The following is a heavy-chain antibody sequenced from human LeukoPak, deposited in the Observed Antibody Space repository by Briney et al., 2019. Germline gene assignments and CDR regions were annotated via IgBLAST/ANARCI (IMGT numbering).Heavy chain of an antibody. V-gene: IGHV3-48*04. J-gene: IGHJ6*03. D-gene: IGHD6-19*01. CDR3: AREEQWLPRRDYYYYMDV. Sequence: GGSLRLSCAASGFTFSSYSMNWVRQAPGKGLEWVSYISSSSSTIYYADSVKGRFTISRDNAKNSLYLQMNSLRAEDTAVYYCAREEQWLPRRDYYYYMDVWGKGTTVTVSS. CDR2: ISSSSSTI. CDR1: GFTFSSYS.